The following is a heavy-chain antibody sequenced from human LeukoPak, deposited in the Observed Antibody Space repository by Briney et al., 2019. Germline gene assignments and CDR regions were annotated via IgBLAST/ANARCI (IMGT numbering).Heavy chain of an antibody. CDR2: IKQDGSEK. J-gene: IGHJ4*02. CDR1: GFTFSSYW. CDR3: ARDRHDFWSGYTDY. D-gene: IGHD3-3*01. Sequence: GSLRLSCAASGFTFSSYWMSWVRQAPGKGLEWVANIKQDGSEKYYVDSVKGRFTISRDNAKNSLYLQMNSLRAEDTAVYYCARDRHDFWSGYTDYWGQGTLVTVSS. V-gene: IGHV3-7*01.